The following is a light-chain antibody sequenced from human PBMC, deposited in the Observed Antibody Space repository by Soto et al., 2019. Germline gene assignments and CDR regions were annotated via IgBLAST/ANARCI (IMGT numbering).Light chain of an antibody. Sequence: EIVMRQSPATLSVSPGERATLSCRASQSVSSNLAWYQQKPGQAPRLLIYGASTRATGIPARFSSSGSGTDFTLTISRLESEDFATYYCQQYNSYWTFGQGTKVDI. J-gene: IGKJ1*01. CDR3: QQYNSYWT. CDR1: QSVSSN. CDR2: GAS. V-gene: IGKV3D-15*01.